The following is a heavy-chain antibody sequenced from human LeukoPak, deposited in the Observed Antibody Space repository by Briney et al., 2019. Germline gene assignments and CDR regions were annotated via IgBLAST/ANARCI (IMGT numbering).Heavy chain of an antibody. CDR1: GGSISGYS. Sequence: NPSETLSLTCTVSGGSISGYSWSWIRQPPGKGLEWMGYIYYSGTTNYNPSLKSRLTISVDTSKNQFPLKLSSVTAADTAVYYCARGYASGSYNPSWFDPWGQGTLVTVSS. J-gene: IGHJ5*02. CDR3: ARGYASGSYNPSWFDP. D-gene: IGHD3-10*01. V-gene: IGHV4-59*08. CDR2: IYYSGTT.